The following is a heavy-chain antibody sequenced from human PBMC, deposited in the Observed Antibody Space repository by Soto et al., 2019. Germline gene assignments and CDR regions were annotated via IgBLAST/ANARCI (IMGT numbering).Heavy chain of an antibody. CDR3: AKSRLPRQDYYCDMDI. J-gene: IGHJ6*04. Sequence: QVQLVESGGGVVQPGRSLRLSCAASGFTFSSYGMHWVRRAPGKGLERVDVISYDGSNKYYEDSVKGRFTISRDNSMNTLHLQMNGLRAEDTAVYYCAKSRLPRQDYYCDMDIVGEGTTVAVSS. CDR2: ISYDGSNK. CDR1: GFTFSSYG. V-gene: IGHV3-30*18.